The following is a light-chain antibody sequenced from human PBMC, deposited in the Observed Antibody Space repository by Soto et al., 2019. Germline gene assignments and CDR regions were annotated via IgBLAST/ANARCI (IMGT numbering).Light chain of an antibody. Sequence: DIPMTQSPSTLSASVGDRVTITCRASQTISSGLAWYQQKPGKAPKVLIYDASTLESGVPSRFSGSGSGTEFPLTISSLQPDDFATYCCQHYKSYKTFGQGTKVEIK. CDR3: QHYKSYKT. CDR2: DAS. CDR1: QTISSG. V-gene: IGKV1-5*01. J-gene: IGKJ1*01.